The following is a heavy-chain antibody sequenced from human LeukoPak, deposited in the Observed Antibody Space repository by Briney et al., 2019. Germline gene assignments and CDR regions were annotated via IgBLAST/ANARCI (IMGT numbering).Heavy chain of an antibody. Sequence: GSSLRLSCAASGFAFSSRGMHWVRQAPGKGLEWVTLISFDGSYQYYADSVKGRFTTSRDNSMNILYLEMNRLRVDDTAVYYCASWRSSSYDKNGYLDYWGQGTLVTVSS. V-gene: IGHV3-30*03. J-gene: IGHJ4*02. CDR2: ISFDGSYQ. CDR3: ASWRSSSYDKNGYLDY. CDR1: GFAFSSRG. D-gene: IGHD3-22*01.